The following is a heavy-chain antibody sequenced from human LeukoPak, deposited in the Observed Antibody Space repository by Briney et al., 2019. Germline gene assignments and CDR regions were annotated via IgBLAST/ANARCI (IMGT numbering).Heavy chain of an antibody. Sequence: PSETLSLTCTVSGGSISSSSYYWGWIRQPPGKGLEWIGSIYYSGSTYYNPSLKSRVTISVDTSKNQFSLKLSSVTAADTAVYYCAGGGYNNWFDPWGQGTLVTVSS. CDR2: IYYSGST. CDR3: AGGGYNNWFDP. J-gene: IGHJ5*02. CDR1: GGSISSSSYY. D-gene: IGHD3-22*01. V-gene: IGHV4-39*01.